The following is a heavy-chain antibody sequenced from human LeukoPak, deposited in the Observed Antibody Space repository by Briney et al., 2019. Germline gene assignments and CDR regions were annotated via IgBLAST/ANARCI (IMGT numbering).Heavy chain of an antibody. J-gene: IGHJ4*02. Sequence: RALETLSLTCAVYGESLNYYYWSWIRQSPGKGLEWIGDIFDGKTINYNPSLKSRVTISAATSSQQFSLNLKSVTAADTAVYSCASGAWAARLNSWAQGALVIVSS. CDR3: ASGAWAARLNS. V-gene: IGHV4-34*12. D-gene: IGHD4-23*01. CDR2: IFDGKTI. CDR1: GESLNYYY.